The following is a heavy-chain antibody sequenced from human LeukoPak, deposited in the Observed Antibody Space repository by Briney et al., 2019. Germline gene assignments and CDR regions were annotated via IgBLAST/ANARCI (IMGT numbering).Heavy chain of an antibody. V-gene: IGHV4-61*02. CDR3: ARDANYYYYTSGSHPFDP. J-gene: IGHJ5*02. D-gene: IGHD3-10*01. CDR2: MYTSGST. Sequence: SETLSLTCTVSGGSISSGSYFWSWIRQPAGKGLEWIGRMYTSGSTNYNPSLKSRVTISVHTSKNQFSLKLSSVTAADTAVYYCARDANYYYYTSGSHPFDPWGQGTLVTVSS. CDR1: GGSISSGSYF.